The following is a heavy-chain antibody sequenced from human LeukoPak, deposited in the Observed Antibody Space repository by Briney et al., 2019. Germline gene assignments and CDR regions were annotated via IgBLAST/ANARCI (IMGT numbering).Heavy chain of an antibody. CDR3: VTLYSGSTGPFDY. J-gene: IGHJ4*02. CDR2: FDPEDGET. V-gene: IGHV1-24*01. D-gene: IGHD1-26*01. CDR1: GYTLTELS. Sequence: ASVKVSCKVSGYTLTELSMHWVRQAPGKGLEWMGGFDPEDGETIYAQKFQGRVTMTEDTSTDTAYMELSSLRSEDTAVYYCVTLYSGSTGPFDYWGQGTLVTVSS.